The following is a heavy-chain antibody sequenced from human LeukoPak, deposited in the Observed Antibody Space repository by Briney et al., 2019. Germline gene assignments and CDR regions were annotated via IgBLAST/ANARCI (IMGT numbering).Heavy chain of an antibody. J-gene: IGHJ4*02. V-gene: IGHV3-7*01. D-gene: IGHD2-15*01. CDR1: GFTFSTYA. Sequence: GGSLRLSCAASGFTFSTYAMSWVRQIPGKGLEWVANIKQDGSEKYYADSVKGRFTISRDNSKNTLYLQMNSLRAEDTAVYYCAKLMDIVVVVAACDYWGQGTLVTVSS. CDR2: IKQDGSEK. CDR3: AKLMDIVVVVAACDY.